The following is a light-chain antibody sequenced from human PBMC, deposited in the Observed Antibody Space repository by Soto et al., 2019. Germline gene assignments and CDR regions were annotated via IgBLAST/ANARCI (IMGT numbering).Light chain of an antibody. CDR1: SSDVGGYNY. CDR3: SSYTSSSTPAVV. J-gene: IGLJ2*01. Sequence: QSVLTQPASVSGSPGQLITISCIGTSSDVGGYNYVSWYQQHPGKAPKLMIYDVSNRPSGVSNRFSGSKSGNTASLTISGLQAEDEADYYCSSYTSSSTPAVVFGGGTKVTVL. CDR2: DVS. V-gene: IGLV2-14*01.